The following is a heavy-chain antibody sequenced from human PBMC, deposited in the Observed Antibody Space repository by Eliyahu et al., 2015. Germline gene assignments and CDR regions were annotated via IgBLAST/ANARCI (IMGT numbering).Heavy chain of an antibody. D-gene: IGHD7-27*01. V-gene: IGHV3-23*01. J-gene: IGHJ2*01. CDR3: AKRLTGATGNWYFDL. CDR1: GFXXSXYP. Sequence: EVQLLESGGGLVQPGGSLXLSFVXXGFXXSXYPMXGVRPAPGKGLAXISXTSESGGTSXYADSVEGRFSISRDNSKNTLYLQMNSLTAADTAVYYCAKRLTGATGNWYFDLWGRGTLVTVSS. CDR2: TSESGGTS.